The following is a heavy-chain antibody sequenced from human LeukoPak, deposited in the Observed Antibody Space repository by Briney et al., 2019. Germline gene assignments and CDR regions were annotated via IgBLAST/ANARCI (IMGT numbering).Heavy chain of an antibody. CDR2: MNPNSGNT. CDR1: VYTFTSCD. J-gene: IGHJ4*02. Sequence: ASVNVSCTASVYTFTSCDINWVRQAPGQGLEWMGWMNPNSGNTGYVQSFQGRITMTRDISISTAYMELSNLTSGDTAIYYCTRGSSGRRDNWGQGTLVTVSA. V-gene: IGHV1-8*01. D-gene: IGHD6-19*01. CDR3: TRGSSGRRDN.